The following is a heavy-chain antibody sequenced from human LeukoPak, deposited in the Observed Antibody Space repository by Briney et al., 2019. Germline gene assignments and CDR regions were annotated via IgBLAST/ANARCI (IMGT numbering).Heavy chain of an antibody. J-gene: IGHJ4*02. Sequence: PGGSLRLSCAASGFTFSSYGMSWVCQAPGKGLEWVSGVSESGGSTYYTDSVKGRFTISRDNSRNTLYLQMNSLRAEETAIYYCTKWNGYGDYWGQGILVTVSS. CDR3: TKWNGYGDY. CDR2: VSESGGST. CDR1: GFTFSSYG. D-gene: IGHD3-3*01. V-gene: IGHV3-23*01.